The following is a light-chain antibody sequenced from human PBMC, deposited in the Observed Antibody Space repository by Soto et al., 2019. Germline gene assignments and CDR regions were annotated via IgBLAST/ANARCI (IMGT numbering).Light chain of an antibody. CDR1: SSNIGSNI. V-gene: IGLV1-44*01. CDR3: AAWDDSLNVVV. J-gene: IGLJ2*01. CDR2: TNN. Sequence: QSVLTQPPSASGTPGQRVTISCSGSSSNIGSNIVNWYQQFPGTAPKLLIYTNNQRPSGVPDRFSGSKYGTSASLAISGLQFEDEADYYWAAWDDSLNVVVFGGGTKLTVL.